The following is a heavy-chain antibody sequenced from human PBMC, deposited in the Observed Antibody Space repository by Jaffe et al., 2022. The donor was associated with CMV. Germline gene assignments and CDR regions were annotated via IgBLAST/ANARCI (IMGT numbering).Heavy chain of an antibody. D-gene: IGHD5-12*01. CDR2: IFYSGST. Sequence: QVQLQESGPGLVKPSETLSLTCTVSGGSISSFNWGWIRQPPGKGLEWIGYIFYSGSTNYNPYLKSRVTISLDTSMHQFSLRLSSVTAADTALYYCARVRIDGYNCFDYWGQGTLVTVSS. CDR1: GGSISSFN. J-gene: IGHJ4*02. CDR3: ARVRIDGYNCFDY. V-gene: IGHV4-59*01.